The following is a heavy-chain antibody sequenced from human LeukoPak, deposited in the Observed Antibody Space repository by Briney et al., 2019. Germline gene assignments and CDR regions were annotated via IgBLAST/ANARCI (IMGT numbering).Heavy chain of an antibody. CDR2: IKQDGSEK. J-gene: IGHJ4*02. D-gene: IGHD3-22*01. Sequence: GGSLRLSCAASGFTFSSYWMSWVRQAPGKGLEWVANIKQDGSEKYYVDSVKGRFTISRDNAKNSLYLQMNGLRAEDTAVYYCARTVGVDYYDSSGYEPWGQGTLVTVSS. CDR1: GFTFSSYW. CDR3: ARTVGVDYYDSSGYEP. V-gene: IGHV3-7*01.